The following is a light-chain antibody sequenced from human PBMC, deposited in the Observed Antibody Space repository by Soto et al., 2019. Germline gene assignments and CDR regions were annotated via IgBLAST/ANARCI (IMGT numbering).Light chain of an antibody. CDR1: QSVSSN. J-gene: IGKJ1*01. V-gene: IGKV3-15*01. Sequence: EIVMTQSPATLSVSPGERATLSCRASQSVSSNLAWYQQKPGQAPRLLIYGASTRATGIPARFSGSGSGTEVTLTISSLQSEDFAVYYGQQYNNWPWTFGQGTKVEIK. CDR3: QQYNNWPWT. CDR2: GAS.